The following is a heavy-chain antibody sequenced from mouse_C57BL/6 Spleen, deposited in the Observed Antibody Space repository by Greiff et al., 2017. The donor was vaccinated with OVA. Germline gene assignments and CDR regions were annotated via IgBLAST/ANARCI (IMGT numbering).Heavy chain of an antibody. Sequence: QVQLQQSGPGLVQPSQSLSITCTVSGFSLTSYGVHWVRQSPGKGLEWLGVIWRGGSTDYNAAFMSRLSITKDNSKSQVFFKMNSLQADDTAIYYCAKNGGLDGYSYFDYWGQGTTLTVSS. CDR2: IWRGGST. CDR3: AKNGGLDGYSYFDY. CDR1: GFSLTSYG. D-gene: IGHD2-3*01. V-gene: IGHV2-5*01. J-gene: IGHJ2*01.